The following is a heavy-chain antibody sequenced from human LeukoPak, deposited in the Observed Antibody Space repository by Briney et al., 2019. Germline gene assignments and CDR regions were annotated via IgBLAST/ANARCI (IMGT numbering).Heavy chain of an antibody. CDR3: ARVYADYYGSGSYYDY. CDR2: IYYSGST. Sequence: SQTLSLTCTVFGGYISSGGYYWNWIRQHPGKGLEWIGYIYYSGSTYYNPSLKSRVTISVDTSKNQFSLKLSSVTAADTAVYYCARVYADYYGSGSYYDYWGRGTPVTVSS. CDR1: GGYISSGGYY. V-gene: IGHV4-31*03. J-gene: IGHJ4*02. D-gene: IGHD3-10*01.